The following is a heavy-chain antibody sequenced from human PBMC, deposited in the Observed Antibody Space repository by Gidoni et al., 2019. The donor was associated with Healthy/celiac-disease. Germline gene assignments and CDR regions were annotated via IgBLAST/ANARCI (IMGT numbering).Heavy chain of an antibody. Sequence: QVQLQESGPGLVKPSETLSLTCTAAGGSISSDYWTWIRPPAGKGLEWIGRIYTSGSTNYNPSLKSRVTMSVDTSKNQFSLKLSSVTAADTAVYYCARDLPDIVVVPAAIRGDYYYYMDVWGKGTTVTVSS. D-gene: IGHD2-2*02. CDR1: GGSISSDY. CDR2: IYTSGST. CDR3: ARDLPDIVVVPAAIRGDYYYYMDV. J-gene: IGHJ6*03. V-gene: IGHV4-4*07.